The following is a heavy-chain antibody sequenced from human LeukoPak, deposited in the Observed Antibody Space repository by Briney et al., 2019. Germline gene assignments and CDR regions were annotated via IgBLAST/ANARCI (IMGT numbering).Heavy chain of an antibody. V-gene: IGHV3-33*01. CDR3: ARDWGAYYHFFDY. CDR2: IWYDGSNK. CDR1: GFTFSSYG. J-gene: IGHJ4*02. Sequence: GGSLRLSCAASGFTFSSYGMHWVRQAPGKGLEWVAVIWYDGSNKYYADSVKGRFTISRDNSKNTLYLQMNSLRAEDTAVYYCARDWGAYYHFFDYWGQGTLVTVSS. D-gene: IGHD3-22*01.